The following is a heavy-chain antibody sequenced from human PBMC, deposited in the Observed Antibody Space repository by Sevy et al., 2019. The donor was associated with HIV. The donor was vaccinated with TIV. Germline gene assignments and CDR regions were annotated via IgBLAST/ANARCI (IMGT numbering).Heavy chain of an antibody. CDR2: MNQDGTER. D-gene: IGHD3-16*01. V-gene: IGHV3-7*01. CDR3: VREGLGGFSYSLDC. CDR1: GFSFSTYW. J-gene: IGHJ4*02. Sequence: GGSLRLSCAASGFSFSTYWMTWVRQAPGKGLEWVATMNQDGTERDYVDSVKGRFTIPRDNTKTSLFLQMNSLSAEDTGVYYCVREGLGGFSYSLDCWGQGTLVTVSS.